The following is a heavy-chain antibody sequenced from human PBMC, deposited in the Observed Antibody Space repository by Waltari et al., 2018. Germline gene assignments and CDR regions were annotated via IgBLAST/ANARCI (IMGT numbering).Heavy chain of an antibody. V-gene: IGHV3-15*01. CDR2: IKSRGSGGTT. Sequence: EVQLVESGGGLVKPGGSLRLSCAVSGITFSDAWMSWVRQAPGKGLEWVGRIKSRGSGGTTDYAAPVKGRFTISRDDSKNTLYLQMNSLKTEDTAVYYCVWNLDFYHRMDVWGQGTTVTVSS. CDR3: VWNLDFYHRMDV. CDR1: GITFSDAW. J-gene: IGHJ6*02. D-gene: IGHD1-1*01.